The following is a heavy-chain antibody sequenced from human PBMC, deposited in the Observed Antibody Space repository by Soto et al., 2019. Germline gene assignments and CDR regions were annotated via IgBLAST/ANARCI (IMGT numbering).Heavy chain of an antibody. CDR2: IWYDGSNK. J-gene: IGHJ5*02. D-gene: IGHD4-4*01. V-gene: IGHV3-33*01. Sequence: PGGSLRLSCAASGFTFSSYGMHWVRQAPGKGLEWVAVIWYDGSNKYYADSVKGGFTISRDNSKNTLYLQMNSLRAEDTAVYYCARAPDYTNWFDPWGQGTLVTVSS. CDR3: ARAPDYTNWFDP. CDR1: GFTFSSYG.